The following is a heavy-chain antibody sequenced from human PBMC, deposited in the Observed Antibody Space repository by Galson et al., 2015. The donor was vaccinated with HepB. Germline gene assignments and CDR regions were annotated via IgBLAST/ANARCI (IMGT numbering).Heavy chain of an antibody. CDR3: ARGRGTSDTYSFDY. CDR2: ISRGGNT. Sequence: SLRLSCAASGFTVSSNYMSWVRQAPGKGLDWVSIISRGGNTHYVDSVKGRFTISRDNSKSTVDLQMNSLRVDDTAVYYCARGRGTSDTYSFDYWGQGTMVTVSS. V-gene: IGHV3-53*01. CDR1: GFTVSSNY. J-gene: IGHJ4*02. D-gene: IGHD3-16*01.